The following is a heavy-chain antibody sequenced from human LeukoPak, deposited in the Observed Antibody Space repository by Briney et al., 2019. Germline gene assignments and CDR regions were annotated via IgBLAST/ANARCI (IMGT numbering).Heavy chain of an antibody. V-gene: IGHV4-39*01. CDR3: ARGPHYYGSGSYLSRTSRWFDP. CDR1: GGSINSNNYY. Sequence: SETLSLTCTVSGGSINSNNYYWGWIRQPPGKGLEWIGSIYSSGSAYYNPSLKSRVTISVDTSKNQFSLKLSSVTAADTAAYYCARGPHYYGSGSYLSRTSRWFDPWGQGTLVTVSS. D-gene: IGHD3-10*01. CDR2: IYSSGSA. J-gene: IGHJ5*02.